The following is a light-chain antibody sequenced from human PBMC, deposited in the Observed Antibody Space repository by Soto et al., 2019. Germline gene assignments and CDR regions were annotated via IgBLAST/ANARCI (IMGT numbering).Light chain of an antibody. J-gene: IGLJ2*01. CDR1: SSDVGGYNY. V-gene: IGLV2-11*01. Sequence: QSALTQPRSVSGSPGQSVTISCTGTSSDVGGYNYVSWYQQHPGKAPKLMIYDVSKRPSGVPDRFSGYKSGNTASLTISGLQAEDEADYYCGSYAGSYTLVFGGGTKLTVL. CDR2: DVS. CDR3: GSYAGSYTLV.